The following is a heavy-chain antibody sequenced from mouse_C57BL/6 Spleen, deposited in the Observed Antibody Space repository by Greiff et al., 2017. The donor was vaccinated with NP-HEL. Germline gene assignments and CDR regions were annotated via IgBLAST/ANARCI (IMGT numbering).Heavy chain of an antibody. CDR3: AREDGSSSDV. J-gene: IGHJ1*03. CDR2: INPSSGYT. D-gene: IGHD1-1*01. CDR1: GYTFTSYT. Sequence: VQLQQSGAELARPGASVKMSCKASGYTFTSYTMHWVKQRPGQGLEWIGYINPSSGYTKYNQKFKDKATWTADKSSSTAYMQLSSLTSEDSAVYYCAREDGSSSDVWGTGTTVTVSS. V-gene: IGHV1-4*01.